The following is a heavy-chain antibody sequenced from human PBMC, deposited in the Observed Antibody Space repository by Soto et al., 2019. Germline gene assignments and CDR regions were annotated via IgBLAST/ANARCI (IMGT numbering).Heavy chain of an antibody. CDR3: ATGRNGDYGNYDDFDI. Sequence: ASVKVSCKVSGYTLTELSMHWVRQAPGKGLEWMGGFDPEDGETIYAQKFQGRVTMTEDTSTDTAYMELSSLRSEDTAVYYCATGRNGDYGNYDDFDIWCQGTMVTVSS. V-gene: IGHV1-24*01. CDR1: GYTLTELS. J-gene: IGHJ3*02. D-gene: IGHD4-17*01. CDR2: FDPEDGET.